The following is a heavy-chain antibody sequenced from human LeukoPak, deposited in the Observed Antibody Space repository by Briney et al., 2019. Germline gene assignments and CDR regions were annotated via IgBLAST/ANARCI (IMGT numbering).Heavy chain of an antibody. D-gene: IGHD6-19*01. J-gene: IGHJ4*02. CDR3: ARDRLLYTSGPGSFDY. V-gene: IGHV3-30-3*01. CDR2: MSYDGANK. CDR1: GFTFSSYA. Sequence: GGSLRLSCAASGFTFSSYAMHWVRQAPGKGLEWVAVMSYDGANKYYADSVKGRFTISRDNSKNTLYLQMNSLTTEDTAVYYCARDRLLYTSGPGSFDYWGQGTLVTVSS.